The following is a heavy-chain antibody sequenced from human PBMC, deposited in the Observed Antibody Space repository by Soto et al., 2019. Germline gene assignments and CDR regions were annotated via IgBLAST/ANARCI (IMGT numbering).Heavy chain of an antibody. Sequence: GGSLRLSCAASGFTFSSYGMHWVRQAPGKGLEWVAVISYVGSNKYYADSVKGRFTISRDNSKNTLYLQMNSLRAEDTAVYYCAKDPSSGWYASSYFDYWGQGTLVTVSS. J-gene: IGHJ4*02. D-gene: IGHD6-19*01. CDR3: AKDPSSGWYASSYFDY. V-gene: IGHV3-30*18. CDR2: ISYVGSNK. CDR1: GFTFSSYG.